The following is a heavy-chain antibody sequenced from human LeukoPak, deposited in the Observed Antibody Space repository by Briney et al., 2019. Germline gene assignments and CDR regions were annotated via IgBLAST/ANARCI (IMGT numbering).Heavy chain of an antibody. Sequence: GGSLRLSCAASGFTFSNYWMSWVRHAPGKGLEWVANIKQDGSEKYYVGSVKGRFTIYRDNAKNSLYLQMNSLRAEDTAVYYCARDGIAAGGYFDYWGQGTLVTVSS. CDR2: IKQDGSEK. CDR1: GFTFSNYW. J-gene: IGHJ4*02. V-gene: IGHV3-7*01. CDR3: ARDGIAAGGYFDY. D-gene: IGHD6-13*01.